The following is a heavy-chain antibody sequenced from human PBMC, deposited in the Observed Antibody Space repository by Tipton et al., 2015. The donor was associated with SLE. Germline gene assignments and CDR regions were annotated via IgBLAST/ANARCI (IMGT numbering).Heavy chain of an antibody. CDR2: IYTSGST. CDR3: ARGLLYSSTHYYYYYYMDV. D-gene: IGHD6-13*01. Sequence: TLSLTCTVSGGSISSGSYYWSWIRQPAGKGLEWIGRIYTSGSTNYNPSLKSRVTISVDTSKNQFSLKLSSVTAADTAVYYCARGLLYSSTHYYYYYYMDVWGKGTTVTVSS. CDR1: GGSISSGSYY. V-gene: IGHV4-61*02. J-gene: IGHJ6*03.